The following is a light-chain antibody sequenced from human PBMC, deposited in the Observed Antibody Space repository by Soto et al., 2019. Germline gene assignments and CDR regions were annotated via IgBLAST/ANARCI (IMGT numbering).Light chain of an antibody. Sequence: QSVLTQPPSASGTPGQRVTISCSGSSSNIGRNTVNWYQQLPGTAPKLLIYNNNQRPSGVPDRFSGSKSGTSASLAISGLRSEDETDYYCAAWDDRLSGWVFGGGTKLTVL. CDR1: SSNIGRNT. V-gene: IGLV1-44*01. CDR2: NNN. J-gene: IGLJ3*02. CDR3: AAWDDRLSGWV.